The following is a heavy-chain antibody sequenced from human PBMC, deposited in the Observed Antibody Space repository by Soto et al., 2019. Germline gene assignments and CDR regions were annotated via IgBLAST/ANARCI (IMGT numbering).Heavy chain of an antibody. V-gene: IGHV4-31*03. CDR2: IYYSGST. CDR3: ARQDIVVVVAAPGAAFDI. J-gene: IGHJ3*02. Sequence: SETLSLTCTVSGVSISSGGYYWSWIRQHPGKGLEWIGYIYYSGSTYYNPSLKSRVTISVDTSKNQFSLKLSSVTAADTAVYYCARQDIVVVVAAPGAAFDIWGQGTMVTVSS. CDR1: GVSISSGGYY. D-gene: IGHD2-15*01.